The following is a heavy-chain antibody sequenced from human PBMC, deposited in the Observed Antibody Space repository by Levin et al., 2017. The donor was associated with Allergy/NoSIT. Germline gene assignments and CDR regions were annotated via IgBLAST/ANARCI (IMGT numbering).Heavy chain of an antibody. CDR1: GYTFINYG. CDR3: TRDLNGYCVSPKCSWYFDL. Sequence: ASVKVSCKASGYTFINYGVSWVRQAPGQGLEWMGWIGPYNGNTRYAEKFQGRVTLTSDTSTHTAYMELRSLRAGDAAVYYCTRDLNGYCVSPKCSWYFDLWGRGTPVSVSS. CDR2: IGPYNGNT. D-gene: IGHD5/OR15-5a*01. J-gene: IGHJ2*01. V-gene: IGHV1-18*01.